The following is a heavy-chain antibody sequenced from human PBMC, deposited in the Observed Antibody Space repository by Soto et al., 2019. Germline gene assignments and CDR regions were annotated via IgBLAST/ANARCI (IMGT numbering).Heavy chain of an antibody. CDR3: ARWGDDRAVYI. J-gene: IGHJ3*02. D-gene: IGHD3-16*01. CDR1: GFTFRSHG. CDR2: IWYDGSEK. Sequence: GGSLRLSCAAFGFTFRSHGMYWVRQHSGKGLEWVAVIWYDGSEKYYADSVKGRFIISRDNSKNTLYLQMNSLRVEDTAVYYCARWGDDRAVYIWGQGTVVTVSS. V-gene: IGHV3-33*07.